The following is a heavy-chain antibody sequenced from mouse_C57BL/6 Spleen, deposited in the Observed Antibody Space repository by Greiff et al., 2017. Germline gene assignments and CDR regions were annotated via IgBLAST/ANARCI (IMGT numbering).Heavy chain of an antibody. V-gene: IGHV14-1*01. D-gene: IGHD4-1*01. Sequence: EVQLQQSGAELVRPGASVKLSCTASGFNIKDYYMHWVKQRPEQGLEWIGRIDPEDGDTEYAPKFQGKATMTADTSSNTAYLQLSSLTSEDTAVYYCTTGLTGSYYFDYWGQGTTLTVSS. CDR2: IDPEDGDT. CDR1: GFNIKDYY. J-gene: IGHJ2*01. CDR3: TTGLTGSYYFDY.